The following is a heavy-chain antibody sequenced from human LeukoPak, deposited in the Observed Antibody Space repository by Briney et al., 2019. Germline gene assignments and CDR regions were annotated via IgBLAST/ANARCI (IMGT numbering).Heavy chain of an antibody. D-gene: IGHD3-16*01. V-gene: IGHV1-46*01. CDR1: GYTFSNYY. Sequence: ASVKLSCKASGYTFSNYYIYWVRQAPGQGLEWMGVNNPSGGRTTYAQKFQGRVTMTRDTSTSTAYMDLSSLRSDDTAVYYCSRELGGGYFDYWGQGALVTVSS. J-gene: IGHJ4*02. CDR2: NNPSGGRT. CDR3: SRELGGGYFDY.